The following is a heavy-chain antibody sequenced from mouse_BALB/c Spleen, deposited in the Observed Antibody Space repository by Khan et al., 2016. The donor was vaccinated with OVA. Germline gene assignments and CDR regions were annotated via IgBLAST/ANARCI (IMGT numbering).Heavy chain of an antibody. D-gene: IGHD1-1*01. CDR1: GYSITSDYA. CDR2: ISYSGRT. CDR3: ARSVTITTVEATDVDY. V-gene: IGHV3-2*02. J-gene: IGHJ2*01. Sequence: EVQLQESGPGLVKPSQSLSLTCTVTGYSITSDYAWNWIRQFPGNKLEWMGYISYSGRTSYNPSLKSRISITRDTSKNQFFLQLNSVTTEDTATYYCARSVTITTVEATDVDYWGQGTTLAVSS.